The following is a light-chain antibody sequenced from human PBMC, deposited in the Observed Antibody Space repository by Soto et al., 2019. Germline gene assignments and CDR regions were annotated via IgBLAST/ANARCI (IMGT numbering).Light chain of an antibody. CDR1: SSDVGGYNY. CDR2: DVS. J-gene: IGLJ2*01. CDR3: CSYAGSYTVV. V-gene: IGLV2-11*01. Sequence: QSALTQARSVSGSPGQSVTISCTGTSSDVGGYNYVSWYQQHPGKAPKLMIYDVSKRPSGVPDRFSGSKSGNTASLTISGLQAEDEADYYCCSYAGSYTVVFGGGTKLIVL.